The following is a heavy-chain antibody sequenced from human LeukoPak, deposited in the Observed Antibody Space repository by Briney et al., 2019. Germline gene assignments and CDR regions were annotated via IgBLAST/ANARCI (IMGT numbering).Heavy chain of an antibody. CDR1: GFTFSSCV. J-gene: IGHJ4*02. D-gene: IGHD3-16*01. CDR3: AKIQDWGRPSYFDY. CDR2: ITGSGDAA. V-gene: IGHV3-23*01. Sequence: GGSLRLSCAASGFTFSSCVMSWVRQAPGKGLEWVSVITGSGDAAYYADSVKGRFTISRDNSKNTLYLQMNSLRAEDTAGYYCAKIQDWGRPSYFDYWGQGTLVTVSS.